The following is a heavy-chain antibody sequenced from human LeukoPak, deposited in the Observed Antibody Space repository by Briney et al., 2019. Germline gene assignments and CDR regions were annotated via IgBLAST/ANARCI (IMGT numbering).Heavy chain of an antibody. J-gene: IGHJ6*03. V-gene: IGHV4-4*07. CDR1: GGSISSYY. CDR3: ARVWSSSSGGYYYYMDV. Sequence: SETLSLTCTVSGGSISSYYWSWIRQPAGKGLEWIGRIYTSGSTNYNPSLKSRVTMSVDTSKNQFSLKLSSVTAADTAVYYCARVWSSSSGGYYYYMDVWGKGTTVTVSS. D-gene: IGHD6-6*01. CDR2: IYTSGST.